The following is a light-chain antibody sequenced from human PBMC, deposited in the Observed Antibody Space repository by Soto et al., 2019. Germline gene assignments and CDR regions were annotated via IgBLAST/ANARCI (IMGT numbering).Light chain of an antibody. CDR1: QGVRSA. Sequence: AIQLTQAPSSLSASVGDRVTITCRASQGVRSALAWYQHKPGRGPRLLIYDASTLQSGVPSRFSGSGSGTDFTLTISSLQPEDFATYYCQQFHSPALNFGGGTKLE. V-gene: IGKV1-13*02. CDR3: QQFHSPALN. CDR2: DAS. J-gene: IGKJ4*01.